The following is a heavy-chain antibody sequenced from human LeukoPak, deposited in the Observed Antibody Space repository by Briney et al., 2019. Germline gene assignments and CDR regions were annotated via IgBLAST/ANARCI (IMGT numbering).Heavy chain of an antibody. V-gene: IGHV5-51*01. D-gene: IGHD2-21*02. CDR3: ARNTWIVVGAAHTTKYYYYMDV. CDR1: GYSFTSYW. J-gene: IGHJ6*03. Sequence: GESLKISCKGSGYSFTSYWIGWVRQMPGKGLKWMGIIYPGDSDARYSPSFQGQVTISADKSISTAYLQWSSLKASDTAMYSCARNTWIVVGAAHTTKYYYYMDVWGKGTTVTVSS. CDR2: IYPGDSDA.